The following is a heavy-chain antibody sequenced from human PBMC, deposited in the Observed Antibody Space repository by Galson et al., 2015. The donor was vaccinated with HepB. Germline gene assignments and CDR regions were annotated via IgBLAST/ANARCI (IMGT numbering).Heavy chain of an antibody. V-gene: IGHV3-30*03. J-gene: IGHJ6*02. CDR3: ARDRVPGYYKRYDHYGMDV. CDR2: ISYDGSIK. Sequence: SLRLSCAASGFAFYNYGMHWVRQAPGKGLEWVADISYDGSIKFYADSVKGRFTISRDNAKNSLYLQMNSLRDEDTAVYYCARDRVPGYYKRYDHYGMDVWGQGTTVTVSS. CDR1: GFAFYNYG. D-gene: IGHD3-9*01.